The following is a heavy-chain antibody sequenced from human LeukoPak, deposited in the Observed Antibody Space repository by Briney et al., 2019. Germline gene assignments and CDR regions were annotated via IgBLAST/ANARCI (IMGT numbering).Heavy chain of an antibody. CDR2: INLDGNGR. CDR1: GFFFSNYW. Sequence: GSLRLSCAASGFFFSNYWMSWVRQAQGKGLEWVANINLDGNGRFYVDSVKGRFTISRDNNKKSVYLQMNSLRAEDTAVYYCARDTDDFQGLDIWGQGTRVTVSS. J-gene: IGHJ3*02. D-gene: IGHD3-3*01. V-gene: IGHV3-7*01. CDR3: ARDTDDFQGLDI.